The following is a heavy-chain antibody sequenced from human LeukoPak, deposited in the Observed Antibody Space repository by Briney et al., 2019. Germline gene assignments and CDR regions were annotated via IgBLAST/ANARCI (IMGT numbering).Heavy chain of an antibody. Sequence: SETLSLTCAVSGASINNYFWSWIRRPPGKGLEWIGYIHTSGTSNYNPSLKSRATFSVDTSDNQLSLRSNSVTAADTAVYYCASLGGYYESSNSSQLETFDIWGQGTMVIVSS. D-gene: IGHD3-22*01. CDR2: IHTSGTS. CDR1: GASINNYF. J-gene: IGHJ3*02. V-gene: IGHV4-59*01. CDR3: ASLGGYYESSNSSQLETFDI.